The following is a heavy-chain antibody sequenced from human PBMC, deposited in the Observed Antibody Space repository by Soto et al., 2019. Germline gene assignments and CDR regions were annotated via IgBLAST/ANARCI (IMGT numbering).Heavy chain of an antibody. CDR2: IIPIFGTA. CDR1: GGTFSSYA. Sequence: SVKLSCKASGGTFSSYAISWVLQTPGQGLEWMGGIIPIFGTANYAQKFQGRVTITADESTSTAYMELSSLRSEDTAVYYCAXGYGSGSYEYYYSGMDVWGQGTTVTVSS. CDR3: AXGYGSGSYEYYYSGMDV. J-gene: IGHJ6*02. D-gene: IGHD3-10*01. V-gene: IGHV1-69*13.